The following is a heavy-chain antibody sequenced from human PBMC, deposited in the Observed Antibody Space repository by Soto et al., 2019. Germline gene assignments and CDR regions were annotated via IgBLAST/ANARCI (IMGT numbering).Heavy chain of an antibody. CDR3: ARYGSSWYDYYGMDV. J-gene: IGHJ6*02. Sequence: EVQLVESGGGLVQPGGSLRLSCAASGFTFSDHYMDWVRQAPGKGLEWVGRTRNKANSYTTEYAASVKGRFTISRDDSKNSLYLQMNSLKTEDTAVYYCARYGSSWYDYYGMDVWGQGTTVIVSS. CDR1: GFTFSDHY. CDR2: TRNKANSYTT. D-gene: IGHD6-13*01. V-gene: IGHV3-72*01.